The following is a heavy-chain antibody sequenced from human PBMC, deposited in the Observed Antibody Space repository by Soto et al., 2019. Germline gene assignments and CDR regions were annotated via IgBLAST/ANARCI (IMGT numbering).Heavy chain of an antibody. J-gene: IGHJ4*02. CDR2: IYPGDSDT. D-gene: IGHD1-26*01. V-gene: IGHV5-51*01. CDR1: GYSFTSYW. CDR3: ATSRWYSGSSFDY. Sequence: GESLKISCKGSGYSFTSYWLGWVRQMPGKGLEWMGIIYPGDSDTRYSPSFQGPVTISADKAISTVYLQWSSLKAADTAMYYCATSRWYSGSSFDYWGQGTLVTVSS.